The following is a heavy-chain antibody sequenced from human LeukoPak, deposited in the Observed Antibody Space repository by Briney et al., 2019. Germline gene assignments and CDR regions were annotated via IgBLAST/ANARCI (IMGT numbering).Heavy chain of an antibody. D-gene: IGHD3-16*02. J-gene: IGHJ6*02. CDR1: EFTLSDYS. CDR2: ISSGGIT. V-gene: IGHV3-48*04. CDR3: ARSPRGIDYVWGSYRYYYYGMDV. Sequence: GGSLRLSCVVSEFTLSDYSMNWVRQAPGKRLEWLSYISSGGITDYADSVKGRFTIARDNAKNSLYLHMNSLRSEDTAVYYCARSPRGIDYVWGSYRYYYYGMDVWGQGTTVTVSS.